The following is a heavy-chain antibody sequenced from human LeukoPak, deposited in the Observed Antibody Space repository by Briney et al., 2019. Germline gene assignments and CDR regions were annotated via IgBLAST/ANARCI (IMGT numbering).Heavy chain of an antibody. J-gene: IGHJ3*02. V-gene: IGHV1-69*13. Sequence: GASVNVSCKASGGTFSIYAISWVRQAPGQGLEWMGGIIPIFGTANYAQKFQGRVTITADESTSTAYMELSSLRSEDTAVYYCARASAQWELLNAFDIWGQGTMVTVSS. CDR2: IIPIFGTA. CDR3: ARASAQWELLNAFDI. CDR1: GGTFSIYA. D-gene: IGHD1-26*01.